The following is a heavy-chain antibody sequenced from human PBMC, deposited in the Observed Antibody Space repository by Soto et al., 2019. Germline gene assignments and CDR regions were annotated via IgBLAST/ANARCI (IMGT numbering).Heavy chain of an antibody. CDR2: IIPIFGTA. CDR3: ARDKTPIAVAGNRLDY. CDR1: GGTFSSYA. Sequence: SVKVSCKASGGTFSSYAISWVRQAPGQGLEWMGGIIPIFGTANYAQKFQGRVTITADESTSTAYMELSSLRSEDTAVYYCARDKTPIAVAGNRLDYWGHGTLVTVSS. D-gene: IGHD6-19*01. J-gene: IGHJ4*01. V-gene: IGHV1-69*13.